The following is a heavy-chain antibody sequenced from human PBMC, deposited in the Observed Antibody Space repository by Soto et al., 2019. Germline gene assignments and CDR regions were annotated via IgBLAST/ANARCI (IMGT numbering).Heavy chain of an antibody. CDR1: GFTFNYYA. Sequence: GGSLRLSCEDSGFTFNYYAISWVRQAPGKGLEWVSAISGTGGSTYYADSAKGRFTISRDNSKNTLYLQMNSLRAEDTAVYYCAKHLADRYHFDYWGLVTLVTSPQ. V-gene: IGHV3-23*01. J-gene: IGHJ4*02. CDR3: AKHLADRYHFDY. CDR2: ISGTGGST. D-gene: IGHD1-1*01.